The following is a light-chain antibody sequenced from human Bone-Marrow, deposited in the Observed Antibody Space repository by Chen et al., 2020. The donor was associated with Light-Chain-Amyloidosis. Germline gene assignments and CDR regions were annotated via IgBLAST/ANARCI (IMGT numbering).Light chain of an antibody. V-gene: IGLV3-25*03. CDR2: RDT. CDR3: QSTDSSGTYEVI. CDR1: DLPTKY. Sequence: SYELTQPPSASVSPGQTSSITCSGDDLPTKYAYWYQQKPGPAPVLVIHRDTERPSGSSERFSGSSSGTTATLTISGVQAEDEADYHCQSTDSSGTYEVIFGRGTKLTVL. J-gene: IGLJ2*01.